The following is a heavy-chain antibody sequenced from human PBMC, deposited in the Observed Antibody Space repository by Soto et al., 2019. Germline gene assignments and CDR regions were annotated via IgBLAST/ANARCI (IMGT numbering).Heavy chain of an antibody. D-gene: IGHD6-13*01. CDR2: IRSKAYGGTT. J-gene: IGHJ4*02. CDR3: TRDISSSWYAAGSDY. CDR1: GFTFGDYA. Sequence: EVQLVESGGGLVQPGRSLRLSCTASGFTFGDYAMSWFRQAPGKGLEWVGFIRSKAYGGTTEYAASVKGRFTISRDDSKSIAYLQMNSLKTEDTAVYYCTRDISSSWYAAGSDYWGQGTLVTVSS. V-gene: IGHV3-49*03.